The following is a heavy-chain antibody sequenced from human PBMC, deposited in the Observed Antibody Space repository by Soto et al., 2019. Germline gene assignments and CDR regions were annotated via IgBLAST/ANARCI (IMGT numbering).Heavy chain of an antibody. CDR1: GFTFSDYY. Sequence: GGPLRLSCAASGFTFSDYYMSWIRQAPGKGLEWLSYMSSTSGFTNYADSVKGRFTISRDNAENSLDLQMNSLGVEDTAVYYCARLDSTEFYFDYWGQGTLVIVSS. CDR3: ARLDSTEFYFDY. CDR2: MSSTSGFT. J-gene: IGHJ4*02. D-gene: IGHD2-21*01. V-gene: IGHV3-11*06.